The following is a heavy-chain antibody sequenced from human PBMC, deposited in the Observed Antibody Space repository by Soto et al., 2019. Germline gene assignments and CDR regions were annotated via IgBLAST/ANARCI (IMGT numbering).Heavy chain of an antibody. CDR3: AGDYDSSGYYYYYYGMDV. D-gene: IGHD3-22*01. CDR2: FDPEDGET. Sequence: ASVKVSCKVSGYTLTELSMHWVRQAPGKGLEWMGGFDPEDGETIYAQKFQGRVTMTEDTSTDTAYMELSSLRSEDTAVYYCAGDYDSSGYYYYYYGMDVWGQGTTVTVSS. V-gene: IGHV1-24*01. CDR1: GYTLTELS. J-gene: IGHJ6*02.